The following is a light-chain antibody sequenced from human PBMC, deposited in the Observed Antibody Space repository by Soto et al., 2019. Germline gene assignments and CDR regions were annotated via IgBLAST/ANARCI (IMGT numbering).Light chain of an antibody. J-gene: IGKJ5*01. V-gene: IGKV1-5*01. CDR2: DAS. CDR1: QSISSY. CDR3: QQYNSYSRT. Sequence: DIQMTQSPSSLSASVGDRVTITCRASQSISSYLNWYQQKPGKAPKLLIFDASNLESGVPSRFSGNASGTEFTLTITGLQADDFATYFCQQYNSYSRTFGQGTRLEIK.